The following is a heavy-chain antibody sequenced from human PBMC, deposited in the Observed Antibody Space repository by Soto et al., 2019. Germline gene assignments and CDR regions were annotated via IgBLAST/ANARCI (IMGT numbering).Heavy chain of an antibody. J-gene: IGHJ4*02. CDR3: VRGHVRGNDRHFDY. Sequence: EVQLAESGGGLVQPGGSRRPSCAASGFTFSSHWMPWVRQAPGKGLVWVSRIIGDGNEITYADSVKGRFTISRDNAKNTVILQMNSLRAEDTAVYYCVRGHVRGNDRHFDYWGQGTLVTVSS. V-gene: IGHV3-74*01. D-gene: IGHD3-16*02. CDR2: IIGDGNEI. CDR1: GFTFSSHW.